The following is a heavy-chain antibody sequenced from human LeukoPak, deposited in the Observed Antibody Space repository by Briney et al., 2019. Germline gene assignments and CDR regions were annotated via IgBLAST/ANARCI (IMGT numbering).Heavy chain of an antibody. CDR2: FDPEDGET. CDR1: GYTLTELS. J-gene: IGHJ4*02. V-gene: IGHV1-24*01. D-gene: IGHD3-16*02. CDR3: ATLERRITFGGVIVKAGDY. Sequence: GASVKVSCKVSGYTLTELSMHWVRQAPGKGLEWMGGFDPEDGETIYAQKFQGRVTMTEDTSTDTAYMELSSLRSEDTAVYYCATLERRITFGGVIVKAGDYWGQGTLVTVSS.